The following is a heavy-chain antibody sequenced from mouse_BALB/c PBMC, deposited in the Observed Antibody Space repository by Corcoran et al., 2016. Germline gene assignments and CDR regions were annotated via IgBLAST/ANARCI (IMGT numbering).Heavy chain of an antibody. D-gene: IGHD1-1*01. CDR1: GSTFTNYG. CDR3: ATPEGRRYFDY. J-gene: IGHJ2*01. Sequence: QIQLVQSGPELKKHGEPVKIPCQASGSTFTNYGMNWVKQAPGKGLKWIGWINTYTGEPTYADDFKVRFAFSLETSASTAYLQINNLKNEDTATYFCATPEGRRYFDYWGQGTTLTVSS. V-gene: IGHV9-3-1*01. CDR2: INTYTGEP.